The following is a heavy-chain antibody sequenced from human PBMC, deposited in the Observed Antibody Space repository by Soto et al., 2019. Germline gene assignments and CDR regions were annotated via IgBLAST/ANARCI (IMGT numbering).Heavy chain of an antibody. J-gene: IGHJ6*02. Sequence: QVQLVQSGAEVKKPGASVKVSCKASGYTFTSYGISWVRQAPGHGLEWMGWISAYNGNTNYAQKLQGRVTMTTDTSPSTAYMELRSLRSDDTAVYYCARNSSGVYYYYGMDVWGQGTTVTVSS. CDR2: ISAYNGNT. CDR1: GYTFTSYG. CDR3: ARNSSGVYYYYGMDV. D-gene: IGHD4-4*01. V-gene: IGHV1-18*04.